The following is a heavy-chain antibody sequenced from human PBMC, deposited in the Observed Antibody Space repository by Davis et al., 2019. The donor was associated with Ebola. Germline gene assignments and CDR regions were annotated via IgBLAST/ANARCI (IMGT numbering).Heavy chain of an antibody. CDR1: GGSISSYY. Sequence: SETLPLTCTVSGGSISSYYWSWIRQPPGKGLEWIGYIYYSGSTNYNPSLKSRVTISVDTSKNQFSLKLSSVTAADTAVYYCARDRGYLFGMDVWGQGTTVTVSS. D-gene: IGHD5-18*01. J-gene: IGHJ6*02. CDR3: ARDRGYLFGMDV. V-gene: IGHV4-59*01. CDR2: IYYSGST.